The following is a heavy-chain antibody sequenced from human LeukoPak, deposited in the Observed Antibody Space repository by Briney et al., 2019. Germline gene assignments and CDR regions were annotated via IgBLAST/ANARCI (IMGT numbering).Heavy chain of an antibody. Sequence: GGSLRLSCAASGFTFDNYGMHWVRQGPGKGLEWVAVISYDVSSKYYADSVRGRFTISRDNSKKTLNLQMNSLRAEDTAVYYCVRAFSHGQTNWFDPWGQGTLVTVSS. V-gene: IGHV3-30*03. CDR3: VRAFSHGQTNWFDP. J-gene: IGHJ5*02. CDR2: ISYDVSSK. CDR1: GFTFDNYG.